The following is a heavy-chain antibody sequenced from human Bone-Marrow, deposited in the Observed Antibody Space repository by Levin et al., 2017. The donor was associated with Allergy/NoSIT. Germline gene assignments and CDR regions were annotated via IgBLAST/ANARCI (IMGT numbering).Heavy chain of an antibody. J-gene: IGHJ5*02. CDR3: ARDRSSWSIGDPNWFDP. Sequence: GESLKISCAASGFTFSSYWMSWVRQAPGKGLEWVANIKQDGSEKYYVDSVKGRFTISRDNAKNSLYLQMNSLRAEDTAVYYCARDRSSWSIGDPNWFDPWGQGTLVTVSS. CDR1: GFTFSSYW. D-gene: IGHD6-13*01. V-gene: IGHV3-7*01. CDR2: IKQDGSEK.